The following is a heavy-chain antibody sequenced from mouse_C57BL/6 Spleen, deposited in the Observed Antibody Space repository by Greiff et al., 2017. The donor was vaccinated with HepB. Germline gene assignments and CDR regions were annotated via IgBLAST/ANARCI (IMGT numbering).Heavy chain of an antibody. CDR2: IDPENGDT. Sequence: VQLQQSGAELVRPGASVKLSCTASGFNIKDDYMHWVKQRPEQGLEWIGWIDPENGDTEYASKFQGKATITADTSSNNAYLQLSSLTSGDTAVYYCTSPASYYYGCTPFRYWGQGTLVTVSA. CDR3: TSPASYYYGCTPFRY. D-gene: IGHD1-1*01. V-gene: IGHV14-4*01. J-gene: IGHJ3*01. CDR1: GFNIKDDY.